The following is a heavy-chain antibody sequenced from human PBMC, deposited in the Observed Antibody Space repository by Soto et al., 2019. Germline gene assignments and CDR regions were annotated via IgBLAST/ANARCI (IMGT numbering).Heavy chain of an antibody. D-gene: IGHD2-15*01. CDR2: IYYSGST. J-gene: IGHJ4*02. Sequence: PSETLPFTCSVSPGSVSSGSYYWSWIRQPPGKGLEWIGYIYYSGSTSYNLSLKSRATISLDTSKNLCSLKLNSVTAADTAVYDCARVKCSGGSCDKHYDYWGRGTLGTVSS. CDR1: PGSVSSGSYY. CDR3: ARVKCSGGSCDKHYDY. V-gene: IGHV4-61*01.